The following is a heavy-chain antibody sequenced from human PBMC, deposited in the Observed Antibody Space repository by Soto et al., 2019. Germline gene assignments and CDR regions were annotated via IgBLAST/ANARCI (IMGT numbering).Heavy chain of an antibody. Sequence: QLQLQESGPGLVKPSETLSLTCTVSGGSISSSSYYWGWIRQPPGKGLEWIGSIYYSGRPYYNPSLKSRVTVSVDTSKNQFSLKLSSVTAADTAVYYCARLEYSSGWYCPYWGQGTLVTVSS. CDR3: ARLEYSSGWYCPY. CDR1: GGSISSSSYY. D-gene: IGHD6-19*01. V-gene: IGHV4-39*01. J-gene: IGHJ4*02. CDR2: IYYSGRP.